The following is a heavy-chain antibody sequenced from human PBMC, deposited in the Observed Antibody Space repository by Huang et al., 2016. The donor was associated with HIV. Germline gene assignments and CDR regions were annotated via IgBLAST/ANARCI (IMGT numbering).Heavy chain of an antibody. V-gene: IGHV3-74*01. CDR3: ARAGGFEI. J-gene: IGHJ3*02. CDR2: IKIDGRTT. Sequence: EEHLVESGGGLVQHGGSLRLYCEASGVKFSNYWMQWVRQAPGKGLRWVSRIKIDGRTTDYADSVKGRFTISRDNAKNTLYLQMSSLTAEDTAIYYCARAGGFEIWGQGTVVTVSS. D-gene: IGHD2-15*01. CDR1: GVKFSNYW.